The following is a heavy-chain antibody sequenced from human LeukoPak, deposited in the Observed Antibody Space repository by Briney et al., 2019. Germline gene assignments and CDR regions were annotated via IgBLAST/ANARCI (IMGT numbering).Heavy chain of an antibody. D-gene: IGHD1-26*01. Sequence: GGSLRLSGAASGFTVSTYARHWVRQPIGKGLEWVSALGIAGDTFYPGSVKGRFTISRDNAKNSLYLQMNSLRVEDTAVYYCAMGLYSGSIPARYYGMYVWGQGTTVTVSS. V-gene: IGHV3-13*01. J-gene: IGHJ6*02. CDR1: GFTVSTYA. CDR3: AMGLYSGSIPARYYGMYV. CDR2: LGIAGDT.